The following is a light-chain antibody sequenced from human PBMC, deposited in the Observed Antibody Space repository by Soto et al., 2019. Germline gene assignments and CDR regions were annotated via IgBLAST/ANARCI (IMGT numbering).Light chain of an antibody. V-gene: IGLV2-14*01. CDR2: EVT. J-gene: IGLJ1*01. CDR3: SSYTTTSTYV. CDR1: SSDVGGYDY. Sequence: QSALTQPASVSGSPGQSITISCTGTSSDVGGYDYVSWYQQHPGKAPKFLIYEVTNRPSGVSHRFSGSKSGNTASLTISGLQAEEEADYYCSSYTTTSTYVFGTGTKVTVL.